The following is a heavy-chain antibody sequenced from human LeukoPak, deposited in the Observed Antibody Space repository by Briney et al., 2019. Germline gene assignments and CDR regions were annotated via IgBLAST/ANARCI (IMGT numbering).Heavy chain of an antibody. V-gene: IGHV4-39*02. CDR3: ARELGGAFDI. CDR1: GGSISSSSYY. Sequence: SETLSLTCTVSGGSISSSSYYWGWIRQPPGKGLEWIGSIYYSGSTYYNPSLKSRVTISVDTSKNQFSLKLSSVTAADTAVYYCARELGGAFDIWGQGTMVTVSS. D-gene: IGHD3-16*01. CDR2: IYYSGST. J-gene: IGHJ3*02.